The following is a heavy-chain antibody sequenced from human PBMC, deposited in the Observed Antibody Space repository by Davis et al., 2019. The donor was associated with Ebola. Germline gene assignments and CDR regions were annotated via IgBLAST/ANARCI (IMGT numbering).Heavy chain of an antibody. V-gene: IGHV3-23*01. CDR1: GFTFSSYA. Sequence: PGGSLRLSCAASGFTFSSYAMSWVRQAPGKGLEWVSAISGSGGSTYYADSVKGRFTISRDNSKNTLYLQMNSLRAEDTAVYYCAKDSSGYYSSHYFDYWGQGTLVTVSS. CDR3: AKDSSGYYSSHYFDY. CDR2: ISGSGGST. J-gene: IGHJ4*02. D-gene: IGHD3-22*01.